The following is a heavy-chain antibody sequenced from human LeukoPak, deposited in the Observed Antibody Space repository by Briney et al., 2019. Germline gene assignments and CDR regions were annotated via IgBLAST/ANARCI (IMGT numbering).Heavy chain of an antibody. CDR2: INHVGIT. D-gene: IGHD2-2*01. J-gene: IGHJ6*03. CDR1: GESFDGYY. CDR3: ARELCSSTSCYYYYYYMDV. Sequence: SETLSLTCAVYGESFDGYYWSWIRQSPGKGLEWIGHINHVGITNHNPSLKSRVTISVDKSKNQFSLKLSSVTAADTAVYYCARELCSSTSCYYYYYYMDVWGKGTTVTVSS. V-gene: IGHV4-34*01.